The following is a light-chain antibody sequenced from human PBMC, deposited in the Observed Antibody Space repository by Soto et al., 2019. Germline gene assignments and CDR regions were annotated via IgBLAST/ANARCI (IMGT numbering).Light chain of an antibody. CDR3: LLYFGGAQV. V-gene: IGLV7-43*01. Sequence: QTVVTQEPSLTVSPGGTVTLTCASSTGAVTNDNYPNWLQQKPGQAPRGLIYRASNRHSWTPARFSGSLLGGKAALTLSGVQPEDEGDYCCLLYFGGAQVFGGGTKLTVL. CDR1: TGAVTNDNY. CDR2: RAS. J-gene: IGLJ2*01.